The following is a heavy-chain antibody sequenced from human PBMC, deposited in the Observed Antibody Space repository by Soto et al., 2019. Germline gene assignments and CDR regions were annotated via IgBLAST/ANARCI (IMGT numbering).Heavy chain of an antibody. CDR1: GYPFTSYY. V-gene: IGHV1-46*01. D-gene: IGHD4-17*01. J-gene: IGHJ4*02. CDR3: ARVYGHYGFDQ. Sequence: GXSVKVSCKASGYPFTSYYRHWGRQAPGQGLEWMGIIYPSDISTNYAQKFQDRVTMTSDMSTSTVYMELSSLRPEDTAIYYCARVYGHYGFDQWGQGTLVTVSS. CDR2: IYPSDIST.